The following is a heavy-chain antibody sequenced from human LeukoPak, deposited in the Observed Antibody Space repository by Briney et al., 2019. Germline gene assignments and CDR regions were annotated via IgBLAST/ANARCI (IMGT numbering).Heavy chain of an antibody. CDR3: ATHSGGY. CDR1: KFTFSTFS. Sequence: TGGSLRLSCAASKFTFSTFSMSWVRQAPGKGLEWVSSISGSGGYTYYADSVKGRFTISRDNSKNTIYLQMNSLRADDTAVYYCATHSGGYWGQGTLVTVSS. J-gene: IGHJ4*02. D-gene: IGHD3-16*01. V-gene: IGHV3-23*01. CDR2: ISGSGGYT.